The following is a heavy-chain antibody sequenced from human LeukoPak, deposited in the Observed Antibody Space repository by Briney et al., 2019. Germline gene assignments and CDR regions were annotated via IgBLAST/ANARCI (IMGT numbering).Heavy chain of an antibody. J-gene: IGHJ6*03. Sequence: GGSLRLSCTASGFPFSSFTIHWVRQAPGKGLEWVAAIISNRGRTFYANSVTGRFTVSRDNSKNTLYLQMVSLRPEEMGVYYCARVKAVATVSYYYYSYMDLWGEGTTVAVSS. V-gene: IGHV3-64*01. CDR2: IISNRGRT. CDR1: GFPFSSFT. CDR3: ARVKAVATVSYYYYSYMDL. D-gene: IGHD1-26*01.